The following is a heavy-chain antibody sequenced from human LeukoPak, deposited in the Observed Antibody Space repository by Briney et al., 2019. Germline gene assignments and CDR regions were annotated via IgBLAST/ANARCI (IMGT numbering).Heavy chain of an antibody. Sequence: PSETLSLTCTVSGGSMINYYWSWIRRPPGKGLEWIGYIYYSGTTDYNPSVKSRVSMSVDTSKNQFSLRLRSVTAADTAVYYCAREGGRITGSRDAFDIWGQGTMVTVSS. CDR1: GGSMINYY. CDR3: AREGGRITGSRDAFDI. D-gene: IGHD1-20*01. J-gene: IGHJ3*02. V-gene: IGHV4-59*01. CDR2: IYYSGTT.